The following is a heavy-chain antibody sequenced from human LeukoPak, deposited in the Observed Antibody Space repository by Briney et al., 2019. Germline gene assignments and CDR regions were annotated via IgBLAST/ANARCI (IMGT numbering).Heavy chain of an antibody. CDR1: GFTFSNYG. CDR3: AKNRGDLMSSRVGCDY. Sequence: GGSLRLSCAASGFTFSNYGMTWVRQAPGKGLAWVSGISGSGGDTYYADSVKGRFTISRDNPKSTLYLQMNTLRAEDTAVYYCAKNRGDLMSSRVGCDYWGQGALVTVSS. J-gene: IGHJ4*02. CDR2: ISGSGGDT. V-gene: IGHV3-23*01. D-gene: IGHD3-16*01.